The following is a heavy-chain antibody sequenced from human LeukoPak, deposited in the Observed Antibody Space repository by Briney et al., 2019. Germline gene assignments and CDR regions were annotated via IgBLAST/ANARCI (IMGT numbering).Heavy chain of an antibody. CDR3: ARQGTYTATFDY. Sequence: SETLSLTCTVSGGSMSSFYWSWIRQPPGKGLEWIGYIYYSGSTNYNPSLKSRVTISIDTSRNQFSLKLSSVTAADAAVYYCARQGTYTATFDYWGQGSLVRVFS. CDR2: IYYSGST. J-gene: IGHJ4*02. V-gene: IGHV4-59*08. CDR1: GGSMSSFY. D-gene: IGHD5-18*01.